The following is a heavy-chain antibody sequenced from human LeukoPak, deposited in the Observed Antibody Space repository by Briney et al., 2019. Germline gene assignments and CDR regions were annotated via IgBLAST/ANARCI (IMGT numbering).Heavy chain of an antibody. CDR3: ARGDARGYSYGYFHFDY. V-gene: IGHV4-4*02. J-gene: IGHJ4*02. CDR2: IYRSGNT. CDR1: GGSISSSNW. D-gene: IGHD5-18*01. Sequence: SETLSLTCAVSGGSISSSNWWNWVRQSPGKGLEWIGEIYRSGNTNYNPSLKSRVTISVDTSKNQFSLKLRSVTAADTAVYHCARGDARGYSYGYFHFDYWGQGTLVIVSS.